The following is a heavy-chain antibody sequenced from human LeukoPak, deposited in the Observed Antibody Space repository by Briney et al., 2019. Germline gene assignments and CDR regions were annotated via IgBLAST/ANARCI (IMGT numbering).Heavy chain of an antibody. D-gene: IGHD2-2*01. V-gene: IGHV4-38-2*02. CDR3: ARDTDIVVVPAVKYNWFDP. CDR1: GYSISSGYY. CDR2: IYHSGST. Sequence: ASETLSLTRTVSGYSISSGYYWGWIRQPPGKGLEWIGSIYHSGSTYYNPSLKSRVTISVDTSKNQFSLKLSSVTAADTAVYYCARDTDIVVVPAVKYNWFDPWGQGTLVTVSS. J-gene: IGHJ5*02.